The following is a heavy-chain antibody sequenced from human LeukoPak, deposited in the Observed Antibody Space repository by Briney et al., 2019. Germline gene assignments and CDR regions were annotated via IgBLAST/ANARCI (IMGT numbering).Heavy chain of an antibody. Sequence: SVKVSCKTSGGTFSYYAVSWVRQAPGHGLEWLGGIIPLFGTTFYAENFQGRATITTDESTSTVYMESRGLRFEDTAVYYCARVNRPTYYYDSSGYSWYFDVWGRGTLVTVSS. V-gene: IGHV1-69*05. D-gene: IGHD3-22*01. CDR1: GGTFSYYA. CDR2: IIPLFGTT. J-gene: IGHJ2*01. CDR3: ARVNRPTYYYDSSGYSWYFDV.